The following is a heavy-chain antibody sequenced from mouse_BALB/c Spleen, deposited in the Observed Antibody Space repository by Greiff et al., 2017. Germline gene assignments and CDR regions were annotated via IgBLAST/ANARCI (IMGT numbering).Heavy chain of an antibody. J-gene: IGHJ4*01. D-gene: IGHD1-2*01. V-gene: IGHV5-12-2*01. CDR1: GFTFSSYT. CDR2: ISNGGGST. CDR3: ARRATATSAMDY. Sequence: DVMLVESGGGLVQPGGSLKLSCAASGFTFSSYTMSWVRQTPEKRLEWVAYISNGGGSTYYPDTVKGRFTISRDNAKNTLYLQMSSLKSEDTAMYYCARRATATSAMDYWGQGTSVTVSS.